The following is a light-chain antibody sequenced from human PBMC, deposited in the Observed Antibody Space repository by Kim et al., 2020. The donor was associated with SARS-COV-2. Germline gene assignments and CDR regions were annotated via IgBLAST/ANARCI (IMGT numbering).Light chain of an antibody. CDR1: QSVVYSSNNENC. V-gene: IGKV4-1*01. CDR2: WAS. Sequence: SAEMKCKSSQSVVYSSNNENCLAWYQQKPGQPPKLLIHWASIGESGVPDRFSGRGSGTDFTLTISSLQAEDVAVYYCQQYYSTPQTFGQGTKLEIK. CDR3: QQYYSTPQT. J-gene: IGKJ2*01.